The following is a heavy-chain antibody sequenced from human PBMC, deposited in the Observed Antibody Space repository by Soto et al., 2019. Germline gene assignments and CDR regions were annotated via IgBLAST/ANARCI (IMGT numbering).Heavy chain of an antibody. D-gene: IGHD3-22*01. CDR1: GGSISSGDYY. CDR2: IYYSGST. CDR3: ARARSPYYYDSSGYLYYIVY. Sequence: NPSETLSLTCTVSGGSISSGDYYWSWIRQPPGKGLEWIGYIYYSGSTYYNPSLKSRVTISVDTSKNQFSLKLSSVTAADTAVYYCARARSPYYYDSSGYLYYIVYWGPGTLVTVSS. V-gene: IGHV4-30-4*01. J-gene: IGHJ4*02.